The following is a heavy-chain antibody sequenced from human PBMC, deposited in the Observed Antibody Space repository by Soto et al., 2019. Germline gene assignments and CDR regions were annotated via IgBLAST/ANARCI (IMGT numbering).Heavy chain of an antibody. CDR3: TTRIAAAVHFDY. D-gene: IGHD6-13*01. CDR2: IKSKTDGGTT. V-gene: IGHV3-15*01. Sequence: GGSLRLSCAASGFTFINAWMSWVRQAPGKGLEWVGRIKSKTDGGTTDYAAPVKGRFTISRDDSKNTLYLQMNSLKTEDTAVYYCTTRIAAAVHFDYWGQGTLVTVSS. J-gene: IGHJ4*02. CDR1: GFTFINAW.